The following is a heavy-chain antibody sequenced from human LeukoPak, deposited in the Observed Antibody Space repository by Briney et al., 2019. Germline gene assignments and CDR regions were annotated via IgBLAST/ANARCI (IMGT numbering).Heavy chain of an antibody. CDR3: AKDVEGYSSSWFHFDY. D-gene: IGHD6-13*01. J-gene: IGHJ4*02. Sequence: GGSLRLSCSASGFTFSNYAMSWVRQAPGKGLEWVSAISGSGGSTYYADSVKGRFTISTDNSKNTLYLQMNSLRAEDTAVYYCAKDVEGYSSSWFHFDYWGQGTLVTVSS. V-gene: IGHV3-23*01. CDR2: ISGSGGST. CDR1: GFTFSNYA.